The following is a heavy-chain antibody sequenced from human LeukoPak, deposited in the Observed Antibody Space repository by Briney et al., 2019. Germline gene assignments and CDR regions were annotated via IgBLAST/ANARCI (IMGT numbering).Heavy chain of an antibody. CDR2: IIPILGIA. V-gene: IGHV1-69*04. CDR1: GGTFSSYA. J-gene: IGHJ5*02. D-gene: IGHD2-15*01. CDR3: ARDIVVVVAAKGALDP. Sequence: ASVEVSCKASGGTFSSYAISWVRQAPGQWLEWMGRIIPILGIANYAQKFQGRVTITADKSTSTAYMELSSLRSEDTAVYYCARDIVVVVAAKGALDPWGQGTLVTVSS.